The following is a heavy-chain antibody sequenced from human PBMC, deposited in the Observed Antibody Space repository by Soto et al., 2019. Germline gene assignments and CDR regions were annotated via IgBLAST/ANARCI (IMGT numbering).Heavy chain of an antibody. CDR2: IYYSGST. Sequence: SETLSLTCTVSGGSVSSGSYYRSWIRQPPGKGLEWIGYIYYSGSTNYNPSLKSRVTISVDTSKNQFSLKLSSVTAADTAVYYCARDATDNPHYYYGMDVWGQGTTVTVSS. CDR3: ARDATDNPHYYYGMDV. V-gene: IGHV4-61*01. D-gene: IGHD2-15*01. CDR1: GGSVSSGSYY. J-gene: IGHJ6*02.